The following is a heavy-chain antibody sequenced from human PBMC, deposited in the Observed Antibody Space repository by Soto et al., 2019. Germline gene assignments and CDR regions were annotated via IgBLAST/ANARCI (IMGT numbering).Heavy chain of an antibody. Sequence: ASVKVSCKASGYTFTSYAMLWVRQAPGQRLEWMGWINAGNGNTKYSQKFQGRVTITRDTSASTAYMELSSLRSEDTAVYYCARDPNIVVVPAAMYNWFDPWGQGTLVTVSS. J-gene: IGHJ5*02. CDR3: ARDPNIVVVPAAMYNWFDP. D-gene: IGHD2-2*01. V-gene: IGHV1-3*01. CDR2: INAGNGNT. CDR1: GYTFTSYA.